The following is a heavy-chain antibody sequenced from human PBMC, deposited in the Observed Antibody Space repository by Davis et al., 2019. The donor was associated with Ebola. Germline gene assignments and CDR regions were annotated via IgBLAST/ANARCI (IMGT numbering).Heavy chain of an antibody. CDR1: GGTFSSYA. D-gene: IGHD7-27*01. J-gene: IGHJ5*02. V-gene: IGHV1-69*13. Sequence: AASVKVSCKASGGTFSSYAISWVRQAPGQGLEWMGGIIPIFGTANYAQKFQGRVTITADESTSTAYMELSSLRSEDTAVYYCAGRDWGKNWFDPWGQGTLVTVSS. CDR3: AGRDWGKNWFDP. CDR2: IIPIFGTA.